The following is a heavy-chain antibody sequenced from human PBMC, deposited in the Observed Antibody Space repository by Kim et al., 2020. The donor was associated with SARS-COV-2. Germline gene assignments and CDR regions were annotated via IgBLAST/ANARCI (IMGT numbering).Heavy chain of an antibody. J-gene: IGHJ6*02. CDR3: ARDPNPSGYYGSGSHRYYYYGMDV. CDR2: IYYSGST. V-gene: IGHV4-59*01. CDR1: GGSISSYY. D-gene: IGHD3-10*01. Sequence: SETLSLTCTVSGGSISSYYWSWIRQPPGKGLEWIGYIYYSGSTNYNPSLKSRVTISVDTSKNQFSLKLSSVTAADTAVYYCARDPNPSGYYGSGSHRYYYYGMDVWGQGTTVTVSS.